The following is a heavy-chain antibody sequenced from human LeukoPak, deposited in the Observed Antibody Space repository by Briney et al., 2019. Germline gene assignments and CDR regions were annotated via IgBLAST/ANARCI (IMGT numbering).Heavy chain of an antibody. CDR2: ISASGSST. CDR1: GFTFRTNA. D-gene: IGHD4-17*01. V-gene: IGHV3-23*01. CDR3: VTNYGDYVNWFDP. J-gene: IGHJ5*02. Sequence: GGSLRLSCVVSGFTFRTNAMSWVRQAPGQGLEWVSSISASGSSTWYADSVKGRFTIYRENSKNTLSLQMNSLRVEDTALYYCVTNYGDYVNWFDPWGRGTLVIVSS.